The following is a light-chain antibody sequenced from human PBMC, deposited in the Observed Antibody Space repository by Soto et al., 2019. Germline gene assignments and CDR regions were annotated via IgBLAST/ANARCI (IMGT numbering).Light chain of an antibody. V-gene: IGLV2-11*01. J-gene: IGLJ1*01. CDR1: SXDVGGYNY. Sequence: QSVLTQPRSVSGSPGQSVAISCTGTSXDVGGYNYVSWYQQHPGKAPKLMIYDVSKRPPGVPDRFSGSKSGNTASLTISGLQAEDEADYYCCSYAGSYTFVFGTGTKVTVL. CDR2: DVS. CDR3: CSYAGSYTFV.